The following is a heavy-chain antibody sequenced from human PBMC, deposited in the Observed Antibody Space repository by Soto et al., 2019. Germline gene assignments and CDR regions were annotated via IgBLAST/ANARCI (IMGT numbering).Heavy chain of an antibody. CDR2: IIPIFGTA. CDR1: GGTFSSYA. D-gene: IGHD1-1*01. J-gene: IGHJ4*02. Sequence: SVKVSFKASGGTFSSYAISWLRQAPGQGLEWMGGIIPIFGTANYAQKFQGRVTITADKSTSTAYMELSSLRSEDTAVYYCARGIELETQFDYWGQGTLVTVSS. CDR3: ARGIELETQFDY. V-gene: IGHV1-69*06.